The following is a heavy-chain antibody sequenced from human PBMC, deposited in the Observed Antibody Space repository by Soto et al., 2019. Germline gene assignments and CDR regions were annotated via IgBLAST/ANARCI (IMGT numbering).Heavy chain of an antibody. CDR2: ISYDGSNK. Sequence: HPGGSLRLSCAASGFTFSSYAMHWVRRAPGKGLEWVAVISYDGSNKYYADSVKGRFTISRDNSKNTLYLQMNSLRAEDTAVYYCARDVLPDSPFDYWGQGTLVTVSS. V-gene: IGHV3-30-3*01. D-gene: IGHD5-18*01. J-gene: IGHJ4*02. CDR3: ARDVLPDSPFDY. CDR1: GFTFSSYA.